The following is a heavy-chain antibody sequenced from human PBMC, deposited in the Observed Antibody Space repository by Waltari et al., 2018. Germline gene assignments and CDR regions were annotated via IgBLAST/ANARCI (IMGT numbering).Heavy chain of an antibody. CDR3: AKAPATVTPYYYYMDV. D-gene: IGHD4-4*01. CDR1: GFTFSSYA. J-gene: IGHJ6*03. Sequence: EVQLLESGGGLVQPGGSLRLSCAASGFTFSSYAMIWVRQAPGKGLEWVSVIYSGGSSTYYADSVKGRFTISRDNSKNTLYLQMNSLRAEDTAVYYCAKAPATVTPYYYYMDVWGKGTTVTVSS. V-gene: IGHV3-23*03. CDR2: IYSGGSST.